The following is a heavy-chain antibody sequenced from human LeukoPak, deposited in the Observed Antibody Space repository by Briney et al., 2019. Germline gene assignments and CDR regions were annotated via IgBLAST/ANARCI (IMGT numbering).Heavy chain of an antibody. CDR3: ARTDYGDNYGMDV. J-gene: IGHJ6*02. D-gene: IGHD4-17*01. CDR1: GGSFSGYY. CDR2: INHSGST. V-gene: IGHV4-34*01. Sequence: PSETLSLTCAVYGGSFSGYYWSWIRQPPGKGLEWIGEINHSGSTNYNPSLKSRVTISVDTSKNQFSLKLSSVTAADTAVYYCARTDYGDNYGMDVWGQGTTVTVSS.